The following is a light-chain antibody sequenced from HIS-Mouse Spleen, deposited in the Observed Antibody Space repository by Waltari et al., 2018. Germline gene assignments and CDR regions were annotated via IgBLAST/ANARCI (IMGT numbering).Light chain of an antibody. CDR3: QQYGSSFT. V-gene: IGKV3-20*01. CDR1: QSVSSSY. Sequence: EIVLTQSSGTLSLSPGERATLSCRASQSVSSSYLAWYQQKPGQAPRLLIYGASSRATGIPDRVSGSGSGTDFTLTISRLEPEDFAVYYCQQYGSSFTFGPGTKVDIK. CDR2: GAS. J-gene: IGKJ3*01.